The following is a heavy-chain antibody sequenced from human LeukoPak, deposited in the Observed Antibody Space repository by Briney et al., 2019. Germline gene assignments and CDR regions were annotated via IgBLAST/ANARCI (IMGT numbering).Heavy chain of an antibody. V-gene: IGHV2-5*01. CDR2: HYWNNDK. CDR1: ASSLSTTGVA. Sequence: SGPTLVKPTQTLTLTCTFSASSLSTTGVAVGWIRQPPGKALEWLAVHYWNNDKSYSPSLKSRLTITKDSSKNQVVLIMTNMDPVDTATYYCAHKGRGSGSFTMWGQGTLVTVSS. D-gene: IGHD3-10*01. J-gene: IGHJ4*02. CDR3: AHKGRGSGSFTM.